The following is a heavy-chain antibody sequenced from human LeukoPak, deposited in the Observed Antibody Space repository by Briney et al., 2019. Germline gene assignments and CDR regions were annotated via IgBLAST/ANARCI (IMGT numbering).Heavy chain of an antibody. D-gene: IGHD3-22*01. CDR3: ARAHDSSGYYYSYFDY. CDR1: GGSISSGSYY. CDR2: IYTSGST. Sequence: SQTLSLTCTVSGGSISSGSYYWRWLRQPAGKGLEWIGRIYTSGSTNYNPSRKSRVTISVDTSKNQFSLKLSSVTAADTAVYYCARAHDSSGYYYSYFDYWGQGTLVTVSS. V-gene: IGHV4-61*02. J-gene: IGHJ4*02.